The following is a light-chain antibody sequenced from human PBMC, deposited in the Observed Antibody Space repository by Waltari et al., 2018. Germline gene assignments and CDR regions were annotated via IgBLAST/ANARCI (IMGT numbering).Light chain of an antibody. Sequence: SYELTQPSSVSVSPGQTATITCSGNVMAKKYDRWFQQKPGQAPVVVIYKDSERPSGIPERFSGSSSGTTVTLTISGAQFEDEADYYCYSAADNNRLFGGGTKLTVL. CDR1: VMAKKY. CDR3: YSAADNNRL. J-gene: IGLJ2*01. V-gene: IGLV3-27*01. CDR2: KDS.